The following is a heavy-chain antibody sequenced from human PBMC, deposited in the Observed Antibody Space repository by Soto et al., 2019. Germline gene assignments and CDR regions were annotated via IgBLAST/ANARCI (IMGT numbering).Heavy chain of an antibody. V-gene: IGHV1-46*01. CDR2: INPKGDSR. D-gene: IGHD2-15*01. J-gene: IGHJ5*02. CDR1: GFSFRDYV. Sequence: ASLRVPCKASGFSFRDYVMHWVRQPPGQGLEWMGIINPKGDSRNYAQKFQGRVTSTRDTATSTVYMDLSSLRYEDPAVYYCARDNSQHSGPPAASSWFHPWGQGTPVTVSS. CDR3: ARDNSQHSGPPAASSWFHP.